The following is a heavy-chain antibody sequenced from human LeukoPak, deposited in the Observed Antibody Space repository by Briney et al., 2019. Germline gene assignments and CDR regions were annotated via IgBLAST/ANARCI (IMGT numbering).Heavy chain of an antibody. D-gene: IGHD3-10*01. V-gene: IGHV3-23*01. CDR1: GFTFSSYA. Sequence: PGGSLRLSCAASGFTFSSYAMSWVRQAPGKGLEWVSAISGSGGSTYYADSVKGRFTISRDNSKNTLYLQMNSLRAEDTAVYYCAKDAVLLWFGEGYNWFDPWGQGTLVTVSS. CDR3: AKDAVLLWFGEGYNWFDP. CDR2: ISGSGGST. J-gene: IGHJ5*02.